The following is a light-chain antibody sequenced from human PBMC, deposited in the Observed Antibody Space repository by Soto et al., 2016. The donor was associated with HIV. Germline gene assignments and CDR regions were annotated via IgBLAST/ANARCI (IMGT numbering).Light chain of an antibody. Sequence: SYVLAQSPSLSVAPGNTARILCGGTNIGSKSVHWYQQSPGQAPVLVVHDNSERPSGIPARFGGSNSGATATLTITGVEAGDEADYYCQVWDSDSDHWVFGGGTKLTVL. J-gene: IGLJ3*02. CDR3: QVWDSDSDHWV. CDR1: NIGSKS. CDR2: DNS. V-gene: IGLV3-21*03.